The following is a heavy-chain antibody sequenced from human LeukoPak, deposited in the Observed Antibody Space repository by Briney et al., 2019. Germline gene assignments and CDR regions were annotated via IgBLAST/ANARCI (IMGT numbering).Heavy chain of an antibody. J-gene: IGHJ6*03. V-gene: IGHV3-30*18. Sequence: PGGSLRLSCAASGFTFSSYGMHWVRQAPGKGLEWVAVISYDGSNKYYADSVKGRFTISRDNSKNTLYLQMNSLRAEDTAVYYCAKVPGYCSGGSCDYYYYMDVWGKGTTVTISS. CDR3: AKVPGYCSGGSCDYYYYMDV. CDR2: ISYDGSNK. D-gene: IGHD2-15*01. CDR1: GFTFSSYG.